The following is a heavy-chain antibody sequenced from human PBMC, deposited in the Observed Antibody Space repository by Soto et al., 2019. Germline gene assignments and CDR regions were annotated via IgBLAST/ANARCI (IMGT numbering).Heavy chain of an antibody. CDR3: ARRVFRSGYQGFAY. Sequence: SETLSLTCTVSGGSISSSSYYWGWIRQPPGKGLEWIGSIYYSGSTYYNPSLKSRVTISVDTSKNQFSLKLSSVTAADTAVYYCARRVFRSGYQGFAYWGQGTLVTVSS. V-gene: IGHV4-39*01. J-gene: IGHJ4*02. CDR2: IYYSGST. CDR1: GGSISSSSYY. D-gene: IGHD3-22*01.